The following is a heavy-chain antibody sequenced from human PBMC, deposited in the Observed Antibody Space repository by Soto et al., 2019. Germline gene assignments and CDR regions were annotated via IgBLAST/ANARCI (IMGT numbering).Heavy chain of an antibody. CDR3: GKGRSYYYYYGVDV. V-gene: IGHV3-23*01. CDR2: IIDSGGST. D-gene: IGHD1-26*01. Sequence: GGCLRLSFAASGFTFSSYAMSWVRQAPGKGLEWASDIIDSGGSTYYADAVKGRFTISRDNSKSTLYLQMNSLRAEDTAVYYCGKGRSYYYYYGVDVWGQGTTVTVSS. CDR1: GFTFSSYA. J-gene: IGHJ6*02.